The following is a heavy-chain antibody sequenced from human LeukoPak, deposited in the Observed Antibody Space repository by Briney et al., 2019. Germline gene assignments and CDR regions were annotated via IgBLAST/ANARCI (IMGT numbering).Heavy chain of an antibody. D-gene: IGHD3-22*01. Sequence: PGGSLRLSCAASGFTFDDYGMSWVRQAPGKGLEWVSGINWNGGSTGYADSVKGRFTISRDNAENSLYLQMNSLRAEDTALYYCARWHYYDSSGYYGGYYFDYWGQGTLVTVSS. V-gene: IGHV3-20*04. J-gene: IGHJ4*02. CDR2: INWNGGST. CDR1: GFTFDDYG. CDR3: ARWHYYDSSGYYGGYYFDY.